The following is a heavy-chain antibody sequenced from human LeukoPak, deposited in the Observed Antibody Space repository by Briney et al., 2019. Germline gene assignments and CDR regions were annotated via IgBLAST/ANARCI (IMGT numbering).Heavy chain of an antibody. CDR1: GFTFSSYW. Sequence: GGSLRLSCAASGFTFSSYWMSWVRQAPGKGLEWVANIKQDGSEKYYEDSVKGRFTISRDNAKNSLYLQMNSLRAEDTAVYYCARESSMGGYDFDYWGQGTLVTVSS. D-gene: IGHD5-12*01. CDR3: ARESSMGGYDFDY. J-gene: IGHJ4*02. V-gene: IGHV3-7*01. CDR2: IKQDGSEK.